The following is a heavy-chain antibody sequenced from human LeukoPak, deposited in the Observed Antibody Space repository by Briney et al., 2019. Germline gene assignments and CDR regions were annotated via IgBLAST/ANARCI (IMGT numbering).Heavy chain of an antibody. J-gene: IGHJ4*02. D-gene: IGHD3-10*01. CDR2: IRYDGNSN. CDR3: ARDFTMPYLDY. Sequence: PGGSLRPSCAASGFTFRSYGKHWVRPAPGKGLGGVAFIRYDGNSNYYADSVKGRFTISRDNSRSTLYLQMNSLRAEDTAVYYCARDFTMPYLDYWGQGTLVTVSS. CDR1: GFTFRSYG. V-gene: IGHV3-30*02.